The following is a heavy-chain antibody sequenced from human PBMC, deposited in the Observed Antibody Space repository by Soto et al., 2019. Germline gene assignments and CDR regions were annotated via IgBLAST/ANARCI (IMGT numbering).Heavy chain of an antibody. CDR3: AKDFAVDTAMVTHFDY. J-gene: IGHJ4*02. D-gene: IGHD5-18*01. Sequence: TGGSLRLSSAASGFTFSSYAMSWVRQAPGKGLEWVSAISGSGGSTYYADSVKGRFTISRDNSKNTLYLQMNSLRAEDTAVYYCAKDFAVDTAMVTHFDYWGQGTLVTVSS. CDR2: ISGSGGST. CDR1: GFTFSSYA. V-gene: IGHV3-23*01.